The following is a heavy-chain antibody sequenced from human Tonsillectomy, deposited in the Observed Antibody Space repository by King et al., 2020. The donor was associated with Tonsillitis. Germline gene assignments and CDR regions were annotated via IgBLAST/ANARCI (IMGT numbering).Heavy chain of an antibody. CDR1: GFVFSSSG. V-gene: IGHV3-30*02. CDR2: IRYDGSNE. J-gene: IGHJ4*02. CDR3: AQDHDQRLVEK. D-gene: IGHD2-8*02. Sequence: VQLVESGGGVVQPGGSLRLSCAASGFVFSSSGMHWFRQAPGKGLEWVAFIRYDGSNENYAESVRGRFTVSRDNSANTLYLQMNNLTTEDTAMFYCAQDHDQRLVEKWGQGTLVTVSS.